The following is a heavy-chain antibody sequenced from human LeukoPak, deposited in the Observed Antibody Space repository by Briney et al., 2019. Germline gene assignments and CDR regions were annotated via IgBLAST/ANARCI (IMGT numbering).Heavy chain of an antibody. CDR3: ARSYDSSGYYYDI. Sequence: SETLSLTCTVSGGSISSYYWSWIRQPPGKGLEWIGYIYYSGSTNYNTSLKSRVTISVDTSKNQFSLKLSSVTAADTAVYYCARSYDSSGYYYDIWGQGTMVTVSS. V-gene: IGHV4-59*08. CDR2: IYYSGST. D-gene: IGHD3-22*01. J-gene: IGHJ3*02. CDR1: GGSISSYY.